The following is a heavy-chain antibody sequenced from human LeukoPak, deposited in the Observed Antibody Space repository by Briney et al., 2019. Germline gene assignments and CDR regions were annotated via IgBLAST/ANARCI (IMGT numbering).Heavy chain of an antibody. CDR3: ARRGKWIQLWPKYFDY. V-gene: IGHV4-34*01. CDR1: GFTFSSYA. J-gene: IGHJ4*02. CDR2: INHSGST. Sequence: GSLRLSCAASGFTFSSYAMHWVRQAPGKGLEWIGEINHSGSTNYNPSLKSRVTISVDTSKNQFSLKLSSVTAADTAVYYCARRGKWIQLWPKYFDYWGQGTLVTVSS. D-gene: IGHD5-18*01.